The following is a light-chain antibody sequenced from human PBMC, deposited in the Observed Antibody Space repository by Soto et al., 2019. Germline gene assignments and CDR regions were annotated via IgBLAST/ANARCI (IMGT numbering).Light chain of an antibody. V-gene: IGKV1-5*03. CDR2: KAS. J-gene: IGKJ1*01. Sequence: DIPMTQSPITMSAERRVREAITCRASQSISSGLAWYQQKPGRAPNLLIYKASTLESGVPSRFSGSGSGTEFTLTISSLQPDDFATYYCQHYYSYSEAFGQGTKVDIK. CDR1: QSISSG. CDR3: QHYYSYSEA.